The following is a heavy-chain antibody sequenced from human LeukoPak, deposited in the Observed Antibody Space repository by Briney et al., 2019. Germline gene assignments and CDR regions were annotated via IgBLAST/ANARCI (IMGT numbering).Heavy chain of an antibody. D-gene: IGHD6-19*01. CDR2: IYYSGST. CDR3: ARYVLSVAGTSL. Sequence: SETLSLTCAVSGGSISSSSYYWGWIRQPPGQGLEWIGTIYYSGSTYYNPSLKSRVTISVDTSKNQFSLKLSSVTAADTAVYYCARYVLSVAGTSLWGQGTLVTVSS. CDR1: GGSISSSSYY. J-gene: IGHJ4*02. V-gene: IGHV4-39*01.